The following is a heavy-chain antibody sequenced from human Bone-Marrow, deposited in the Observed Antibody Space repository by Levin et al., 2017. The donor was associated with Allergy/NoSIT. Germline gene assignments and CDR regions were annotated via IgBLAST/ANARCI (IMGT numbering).Heavy chain of an antibody. D-gene: IGHD4-11*01. CDR2: IIGSGGTT. CDR3: AKDATTMTTWGWFDP. V-gene: IGHV3-23*01. Sequence: GGSLRLSCAASGFTLSNSAMSWVRQAPGKGLEWVSSIIGSGGTTYYADSVKGRFTISRDNSKNTLFLQMNSLRAEDTAIYYCAKDATTMTTWGWFDPWGQGTLVTVSS. CDR1: GFTLSNSA. J-gene: IGHJ5*02.